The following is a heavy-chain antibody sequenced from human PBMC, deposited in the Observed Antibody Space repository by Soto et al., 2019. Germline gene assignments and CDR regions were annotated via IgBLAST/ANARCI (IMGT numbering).Heavy chain of an antibody. CDR2: IYSGGST. J-gene: IGHJ4*02. V-gene: IGHV3-53*01. CDR3: ARNYYDSSGGFDY. D-gene: IGHD3-22*01. Sequence: EVQLVESGGGLIQPGGSLRLSCAASGFTVSSHYMSWVRQAPGKGLEWVSVIYSGGSTYYADSVKGRFTISRDNSKNTLYLQMNSLRAEDTAVYYCARNYYDSSGGFDYWGQGTLVTVSS. CDR1: GFTVSSHY.